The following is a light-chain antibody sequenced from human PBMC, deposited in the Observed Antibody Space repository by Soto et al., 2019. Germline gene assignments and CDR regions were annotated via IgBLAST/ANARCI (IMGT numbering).Light chain of an antibody. J-gene: IGKJ1*01. CDR1: QSVSSSY. CDR2: DAS. V-gene: IGKV3-20*01. Sequence: ESVLTQSPGTLSLSPGDRATLSCRASQSVSSSYLAWYQQKPGQAPRLLIYDASSRATGIPDRFSGSGSGTDFTLTISRLEPEDFAVYYCQQYGSLSWTFGQGTKVDI. CDR3: QQYGSLSWT.